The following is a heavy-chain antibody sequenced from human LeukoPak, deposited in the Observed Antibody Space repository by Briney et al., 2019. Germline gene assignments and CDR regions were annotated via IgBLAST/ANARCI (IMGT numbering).Heavy chain of an antibody. V-gene: IGHV4-4*02. CDR3: ARSGDCSSTSCEEYGMDV. Sequence: SGTLSLTCAVSGGSISSSNWWSWVRQPPGKGLEWIGEIYHSGSTNYNPSLKSRVTISVDKSKNQFPLKLSSVTAADTAVYYCARSGDCSSTSCEEYGMDVWGQGTTVTVSS. CDR1: GGSISSSNW. CDR2: IYHSGST. D-gene: IGHD2-2*01. J-gene: IGHJ6*02.